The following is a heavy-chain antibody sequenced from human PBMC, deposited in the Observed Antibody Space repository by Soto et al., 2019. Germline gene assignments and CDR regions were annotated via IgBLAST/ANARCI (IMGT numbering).Heavy chain of an antibody. J-gene: IGHJ6*02. CDR3: AREGGITIFGVVIPYGMDV. D-gene: IGHD3-3*01. Sequence: ASVRVSCKACGYTFTRYYMHWVRQAPGQGLEWMGIINPSGGSTSYAQKFQGRVTMTRDTSTSTVYMELSSLRSEDTAVYYCAREGGITIFGVVIPYGMDVWGQGTTVTVSS. CDR2: INPSGGST. V-gene: IGHV1-46*01. CDR1: GYTFTRYY.